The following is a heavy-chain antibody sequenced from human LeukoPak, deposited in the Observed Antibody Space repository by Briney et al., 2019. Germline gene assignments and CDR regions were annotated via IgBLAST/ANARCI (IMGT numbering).Heavy chain of an antibody. CDR2: ISSSSSYI. J-gene: IGHJ3*02. CDR3: ARDPKGDSSSWYYAFDI. D-gene: IGHD6-13*01. V-gene: IGHV3-21*01. Sequence: GGSLRLSCAASGFTFSSYSMNWVRQAPGKGLEWVSSISSSSSYIYYADSVEGRFTISRDNAKNSLYLQMNSLRAEDTAVYYCARDPKGDSSSWYYAFDIWGQGTMVTVSS. CDR1: GFTFSSYS.